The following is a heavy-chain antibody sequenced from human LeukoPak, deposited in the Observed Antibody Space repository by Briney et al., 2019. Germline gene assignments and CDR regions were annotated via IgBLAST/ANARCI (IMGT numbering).Heavy chain of an antibody. V-gene: IGHV4-59*01. Sequence: SETLSLTCSVSGGSISSYYWNWIRQPPGKGLEWIGYIFYSGSTSYNPSLKSRVSISVDTSKNQFSLKLSSVNAADTAVYYFASPHYRPVTYYTRDSYYFDPWGQGTLVTVPS. CDR1: GGSISSYY. CDR2: IFYSGST. CDR3: ASPHYRPVTYYTRDSYYFDP. D-gene: IGHD3-10*01. J-gene: IGHJ4*02.